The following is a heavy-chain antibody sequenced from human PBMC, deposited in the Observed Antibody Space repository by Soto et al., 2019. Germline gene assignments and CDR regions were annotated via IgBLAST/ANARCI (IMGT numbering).Heavy chain of an antibody. CDR2: IDPSTSLI. J-gene: IGHJ4*02. CDR3: ARTTKKSPSI. D-gene: IGHD1-1*01. V-gene: IGHV5-10-1*01. Sequence: GESLRISCKGSGYSFSSLWISWVRQMPGKGLEWMGRIDPSTSLINYSPSFQGHISISVDKSTTAAFLQWSSLKASDTAMYYCARTTKKSPSICGQGTLVTVSS. CDR1: GYSFSSLW.